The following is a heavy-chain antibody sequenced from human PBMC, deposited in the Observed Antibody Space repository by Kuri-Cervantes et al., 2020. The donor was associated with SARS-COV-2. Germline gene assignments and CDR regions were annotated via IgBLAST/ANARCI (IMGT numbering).Heavy chain of an antibody. V-gene: IGHV4-34*01. CDR2: INHSGST. Sequence: GSLRLSCAVYGGSFSGYCWSWIRQPPGKGLEWIGEINHSGSTNYNPSLKSRVAISVDTSKNQFSLKLSSVTAADTAVYYCARAPRVDILTGNPLPFDPWGQGTLVTVSS. D-gene: IGHD3-9*01. CDR3: ARAPRVDILTGNPLPFDP. J-gene: IGHJ5*02. CDR1: GGSFSGYC.